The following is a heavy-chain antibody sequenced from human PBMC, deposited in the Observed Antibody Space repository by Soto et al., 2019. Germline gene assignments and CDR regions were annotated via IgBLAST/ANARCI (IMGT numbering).Heavy chain of an antibody. CDR3: ARALSITGTTLGYYYGMDV. CDR2: ISSSSSYI. D-gene: IGHD1-7*01. V-gene: IGHV3-21*04. CDR1: GFSFSTHT. J-gene: IGHJ6*02. Sequence: GGSLRLSCAASGFSFSTHTMNWVRQAPGKGLEWVSSISSSSSYIYYADSVKGRFTISRDNAKKSLYLQMNSLRAEDTAVYYCARALSITGTTLGYYYGMDVWGQGTTVTVSS.